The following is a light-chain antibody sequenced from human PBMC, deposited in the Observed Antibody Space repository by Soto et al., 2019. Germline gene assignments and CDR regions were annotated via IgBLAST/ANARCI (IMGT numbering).Light chain of an antibody. J-gene: IGKJ5*01. CDR1: QSVSSSY. Sequence: EIVLTQSPGTLSLSPGERATLSCRASQSVSSSYLAWYQQKPGQAPRLLIYGASSRATGIPDRFSGSESGTDFTLTISRLEPEDFAVYYCQQRSNWHGVTFGQGTRLEIK. CDR3: QQRSNWHGVT. V-gene: IGKV3D-20*02. CDR2: GAS.